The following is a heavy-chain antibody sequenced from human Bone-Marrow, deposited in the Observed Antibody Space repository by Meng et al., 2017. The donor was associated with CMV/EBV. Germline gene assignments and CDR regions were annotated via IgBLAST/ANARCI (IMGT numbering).Heavy chain of an antibody. D-gene: IGHD6-19*01. J-gene: IGHJ4*02. CDR2: IHPSGGTK. Sequence: QVQLVQSGAEVKKPGASVKISCKASGYISTSYYIHWVRQAPGQGLEWMGMIHPSGGTKSYAQKFQGRVTMTRDTSTSTVYVEVNSLRSEDTSVYYCARDGSAWSFDYWGQGTLVTVSS. CDR1: GYISTSYY. V-gene: IGHV1-46*01. CDR3: ARDGSAWSFDY.